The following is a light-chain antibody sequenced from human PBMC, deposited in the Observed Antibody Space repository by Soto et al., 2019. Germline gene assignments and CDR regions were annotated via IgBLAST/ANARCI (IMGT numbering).Light chain of an antibody. Sequence: DIVMSQSPDSLAVSLGETATINCKSSQTLLYISNNKNYVAWYQQKPGQPPRLLIYSAFTRESGVPSRFSGSGSGTDFILTINNFQAEDFATYYCQQSHSSPLTFGGGTKVDIK. V-gene: IGKV4-1*01. J-gene: IGKJ4*01. CDR3: QQSHSSPLT. CDR1: QTLLYISNNKNY. CDR2: SAF.